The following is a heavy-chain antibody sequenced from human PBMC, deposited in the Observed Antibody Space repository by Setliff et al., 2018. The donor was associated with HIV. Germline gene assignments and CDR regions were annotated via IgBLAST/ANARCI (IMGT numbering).Heavy chain of an antibody. Sequence: GGSLRLSCAASGFTFSNYAMTWVRQAPGKGLEWVSGISGSGDTTNYADSVKGRFTISRDNSKNTLYLQMNSLRAEDTAVYYCATDARWNYVGFDYWGQGTLVTVSS. J-gene: IGHJ4*02. CDR1: GFTFSNYA. CDR2: ISGSGDTT. CDR3: ATDARWNYVGFDY. D-gene: IGHD1-7*01. V-gene: IGHV3-23*01.